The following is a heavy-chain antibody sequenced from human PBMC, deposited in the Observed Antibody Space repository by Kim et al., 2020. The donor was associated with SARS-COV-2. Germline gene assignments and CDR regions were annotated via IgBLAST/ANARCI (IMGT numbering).Heavy chain of an antibody. J-gene: IGHJ5*02. CDR3: ATYSSSWYSNWFDP. D-gene: IGHD6-13*01. Sequence: ADSVKGRFTISRDNSKNTLYLQMNSLRAEDTAVYYCATYSSSWYSNWFDPWGQGTLVTVSS. V-gene: IGHV3-23*01.